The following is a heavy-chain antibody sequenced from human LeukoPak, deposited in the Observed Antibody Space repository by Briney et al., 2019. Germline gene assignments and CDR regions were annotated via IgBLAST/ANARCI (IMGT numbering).Heavy chain of an antibody. D-gene: IGHD1-26*01. J-gene: IGHJ1*01. V-gene: IGHV4-39*07. CDR1: GGSISTGHYY. CDR3: ARVRVGATYPGYFQH. CDR2: MYYSGST. Sequence: SETLSLTCTVSGGSISTGHYYWSWIRQPPGKGLEWIGSMYYSGSTYYNPSLKSRVTISVDTSKNQFSLKLSSVTAADTAVYYCARVRVGATYPGYFQHWGQGTLVTVSS.